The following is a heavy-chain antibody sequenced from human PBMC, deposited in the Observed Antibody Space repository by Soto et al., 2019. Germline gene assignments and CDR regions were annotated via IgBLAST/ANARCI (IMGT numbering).Heavy chain of an antibody. Sequence: GESLKISCEGSGYSFTSYWITWVRQMPGKGLEWMGRIDPSDSYTNYSPSFQGHVTISADKAISTAYLQWSSLKASDTAMYYCARQVGGVDAMDVWGLGTTVTVSS. CDR2: IDPSDSYT. CDR3: ARQVGGVDAMDV. D-gene: IGHD3-16*01. J-gene: IGHJ6*02. CDR1: GYSFTSYW. V-gene: IGHV5-10-1*01.